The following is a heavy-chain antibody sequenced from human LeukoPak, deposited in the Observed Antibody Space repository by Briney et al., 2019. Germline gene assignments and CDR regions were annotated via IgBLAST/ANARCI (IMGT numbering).Heavy chain of an antibody. CDR1: GFTFSSYS. CDR3: ARDDGDSDAFDI. J-gene: IGHJ3*02. Sequence: RGSLRLSCAASGFTFSSYSRNWVRQAPGEGLEWVSSISSSSSYIYYADSVKGRFIISRDNAKNSLYLQMNSLRAEDTAVYYCARDDGDSDAFDIWGQGTMVTVSS. V-gene: IGHV3-21*01. D-gene: IGHD4-17*01. CDR2: ISSSSSYI.